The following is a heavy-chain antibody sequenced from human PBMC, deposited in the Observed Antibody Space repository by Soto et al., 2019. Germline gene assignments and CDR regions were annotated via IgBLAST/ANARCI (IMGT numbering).Heavy chain of an antibody. CDR1: GYTFTSYA. J-gene: IGHJ4*02. CDR3: ARVYDILTGCFDY. D-gene: IGHD3-9*01. Sequence: ASVKVSCKASGYTFTSYAMHWVRQAPGQRLEWMGWISAYNGNTNYAQKLQGRVTMTTDTSTSTAYMELRSLRSDDTAVYYCARVYDILTGCFDYWGQGTLVTVSS. CDR2: ISAYNGNT. V-gene: IGHV1-18*01.